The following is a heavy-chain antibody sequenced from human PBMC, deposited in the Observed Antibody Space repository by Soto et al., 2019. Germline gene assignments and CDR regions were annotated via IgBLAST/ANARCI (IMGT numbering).Heavy chain of an antibody. Sequence: PGESLKISCKGSGYSFTSYWIGWVRQIPGKGLEWMGIIYPGDSDTRYSPSFQGQVTISADKSISTAYLQWSSLKASDTAMYYCARLDIVLVPAAMSRYYYYGMDVWGQGTTVTVSS. CDR3: ARLDIVLVPAAMSRYYYYGMDV. CDR2: IYPGDSDT. CDR1: GYSFTSYW. D-gene: IGHD2-2*01. J-gene: IGHJ6*02. V-gene: IGHV5-51*01.